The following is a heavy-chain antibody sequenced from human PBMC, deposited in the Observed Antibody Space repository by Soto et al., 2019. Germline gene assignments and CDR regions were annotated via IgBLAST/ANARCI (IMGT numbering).Heavy chain of an antibody. CDR3: ARDFGMIVVANWFDP. CDR2: IIPIFGTA. D-gene: IGHD3-22*01. J-gene: IGHJ5*02. V-gene: IGHV1-69*13. CDR1: GGTFSSYA. Sequence: SVKVSCKASGGTFSSYAISWVRQAPGQGLERMGGIIPIFGTANYAQKFQGRVTITADESTSTAYMELSSLRSEDTAVYYCARDFGMIVVANWFDPWGQGTLVTVSS.